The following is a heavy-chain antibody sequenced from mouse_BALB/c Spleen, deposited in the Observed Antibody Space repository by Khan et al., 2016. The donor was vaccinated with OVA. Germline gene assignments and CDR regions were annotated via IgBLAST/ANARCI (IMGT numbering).Heavy chain of an antibody. Sequence: EVQLVESGGGLVKPGGSLKLSCAASGFTFSSYTMSWVRQTPEKRLEWVATISSGGDNTYYPDSVKGRFTISRDNAKNHPYLQMSSLRSEDTALYYCARSGYGTFAYWGQGTFVTVSA. V-gene: IGHV5-9*03. CDR1: GFTFSSYT. D-gene: IGHD3-1*01. CDR2: ISSGGDNT. CDR3: ARSGYGTFAY. J-gene: IGHJ3*01.